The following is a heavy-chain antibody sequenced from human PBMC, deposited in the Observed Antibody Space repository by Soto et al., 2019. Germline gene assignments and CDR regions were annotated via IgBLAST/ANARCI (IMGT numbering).Heavy chain of an antibody. CDR3: ARRYGGALDI. Sequence: SETLSLTCTVSGGSISSISYYWGWIRQPPGKGLEWIGSIYYSGSTYYNPSLKSRVTISVDTSKNQFSLKLSSVTAADTAVYYCARRYGGALDIWGQGTMVTVSS. CDR2: IYYSGST. CDR1: GGSISSISYY. J-gene: IGHJ3*02. V-gene: IGHV4-39*01. D-gene: IGHD4-17*01.